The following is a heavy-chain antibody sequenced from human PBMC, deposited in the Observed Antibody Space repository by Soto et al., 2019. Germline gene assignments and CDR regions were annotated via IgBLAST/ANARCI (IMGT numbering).Heavy chain of an antibody. J-gene: IGHJ6*02. CDR1: GFTFSSYG. CDR3: ARDRIAGSKYYYGMDV. D-gene: IGHD6-13*01. V-gene: IGHV1-69*01. Sequence: QVQLVESGGGVVQPGRSLRLSCAASGFTFSSYGMHWVRQAPGKGLEWMGGIIPIFGTANYAQKFEGRVTITADESTSTAYMELSSLRSEDTAVYYCARDRIAGSKYYYGMDVWGQGTTVTVSS. CDR2: IIPIFGTA.